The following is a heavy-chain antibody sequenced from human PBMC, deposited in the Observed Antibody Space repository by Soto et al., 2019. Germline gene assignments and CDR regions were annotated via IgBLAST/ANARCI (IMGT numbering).Heavy chain of an antibody. CDR3: ATAPNPHLTPGGD. D-gene: IGHD4-17*01. Sequence: PGGSLRLSCAASGFTFSSYSMNWVRQAPGKGLEWVSSISSSSSYIYYADSVKGRFTISRDNAKNSLYLQMNSLRAEDTAVYYCATAPNPHLTPGGDWGQGTLVTVSS. CDR1: GFTFSSYS. J-gene: IGHJ4*02. V-gene: IGHV3-21*01. CDR2: ISSSSSYI.